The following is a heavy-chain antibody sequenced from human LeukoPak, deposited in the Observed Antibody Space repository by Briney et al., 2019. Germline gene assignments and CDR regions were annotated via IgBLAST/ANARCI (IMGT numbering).Heavy chain of an antibody. D-gene: IGHD5-12*01. CDR3: ARDARTSGYDTGWFDP. Sequence: PSETLSLTCTVSGGSISSYYWSWIRQPPGKGLEWIGYIYTSGITNYNPSLKSRVTISVDTSKNQFSLNLNSVTAADTAVYYCARDARTSGYDTGWFDPWGQGTLVTVSS. V-gene: IGHV4-59*01. CDR1: GGSISSYY. CDR2: IYTSGIT. J-gene: IGHJ5*02.